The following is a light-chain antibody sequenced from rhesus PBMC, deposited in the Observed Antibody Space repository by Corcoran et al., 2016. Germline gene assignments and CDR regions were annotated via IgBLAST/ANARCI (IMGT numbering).Light chain of an antibody. V-gene: IGKV1S14*01. Sequence: DIQMTQSPSSLSASVGDTVTISCRASQGISNYLAWYQQKPGKAPKPLIYYSSNLESGVPSRFSGSGYGKDFTLTSSSLQPEDVATYYCQQHNSNPLTFGPGTKLDIK. CDR2: YSS. CDR1: QGISNY. CDR3: QQHNSNPLT. J-gene: IGKJ3*01.